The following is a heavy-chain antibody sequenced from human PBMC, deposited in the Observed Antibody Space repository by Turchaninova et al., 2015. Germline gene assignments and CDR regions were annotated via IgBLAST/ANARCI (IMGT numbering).Heavy chain of an antibody. CDR1: GRSLSGYH. CDR2: INHSGST. V-gene: IGHV4-34*01. D-gene: IGHD3-3*01. CDR3: ARGLRNDFWSGYKVNWFDP. Sequence: QVQLQQRGAGQLKHSETRSVTCAVYGRSLSGYHRDCIRQPPGKGLEWIGEINHSGSTNYNPSLKSRVTISVDTSKNQFSLKLSSVTAADTAVYYCARGLRNDFWSGYKVNWFDPWGQGTLVTVSS. J-gene: IGHJ5*02.